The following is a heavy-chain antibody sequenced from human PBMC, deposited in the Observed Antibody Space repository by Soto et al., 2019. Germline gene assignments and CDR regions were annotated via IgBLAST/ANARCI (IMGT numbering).Heavy chain of an antibody. D-gene: IGHD6-6*01. Sequence: QVQLVQSGAEVKKPGASVKVSCKASGYTFTSYAMHWVRQAPGQRLEWMGWINAGNGNTKYSQKFQGRVTITRDTSASTAYMELSSLRSEDTAVYYCAREEYSSSSVYYYYYGMDVWGQGTTVTVSS. V-gene: IGHV1-3*01. CDR1: GYTFTSYA. CDR3: AREEYSSSSVYYYYYGMDV. CDR2: INAGNGNT. J-gene: IGHJ6*02.